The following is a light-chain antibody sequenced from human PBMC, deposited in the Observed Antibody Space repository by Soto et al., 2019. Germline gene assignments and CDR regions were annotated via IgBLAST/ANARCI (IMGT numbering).Light chain of an antibody. J-gene: IGLJ3*02. CDR1: SSNIGINT. V-gene: IGLV1-44*01. CDR2: SNN. Sequence: QSVLTQPPSASGTPGQRVTISCSVRSSNIGINTVNWYQQVPGTAPKLLIYSNNQRPSGVPDRFSGSKSGTSASLAISGLQSEDEADYYCAAWDASLKNWVFGGGTKVTVL. CDR3: AAWDASLKNWV.